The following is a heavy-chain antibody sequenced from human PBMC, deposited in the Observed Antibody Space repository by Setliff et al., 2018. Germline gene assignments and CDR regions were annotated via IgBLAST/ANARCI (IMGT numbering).Heavy chain of an antibody. D-gene: IGHD6-13*01. CDR2: ISPSGST. J-gene: IGHJ4*02. V-gene: IGHV4-4*08. CDR1: GGSISSYY. Sequence: PSETLSLTCTVSGGSISSYYWSWIRQPPGKGLEWIGHISPSGSTTYNPSVKSRVTISVDTSKNQFSLRLSSVTAADTAVYYCATSGQHLVPIDYWGQGTLVTVSS. CDR3: ATSGQHLVPIDY.